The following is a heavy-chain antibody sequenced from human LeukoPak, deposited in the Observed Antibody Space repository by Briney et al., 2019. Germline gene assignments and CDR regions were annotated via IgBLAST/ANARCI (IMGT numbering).Heavy chain of an antibody. V-gene: IGHV2-5*02. J-gene: IGHJ5*02. CDR3: PHTPFTMVRGVIVPPNWFDP. Sequence: SGPTLVKPTQTLTLTCTFSGFSLSTSGVGVGWIRQPPGKALEWLALIYWDDDKRYSPSLKSRLTITKDTSKNQVVLTMTNMDPVDTATYYCPHTPFTMVRGVIVPPNWFDPWGQGTLVTVSS. CDR2: IYWDDDK. D-gene: IGHD3-10*01. CDR1: GFSLSTSGVG.